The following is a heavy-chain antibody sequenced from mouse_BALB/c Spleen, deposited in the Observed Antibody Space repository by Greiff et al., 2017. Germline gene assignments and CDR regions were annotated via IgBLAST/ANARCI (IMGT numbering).Heavy chain of an antibody. D-gene: IGHD1-2*01. CDR2: INPSSGYT. CDR1: GYTFTSYT. J-gene: IGHJ3*01. CDR3: ARGITTATWFAY. V-gene: IGHV1-4*02. Sequence: VQLQQSAAELARPGASVKMSCKASGYTFTSYTMHWVKQRPGQGLEWIGYINPSSGYTEYNQKFKDKTTLTADKSSSTAYMQLSSLTSEDSAVYYCARGITTATWFAYWGQGTLVTVSA.